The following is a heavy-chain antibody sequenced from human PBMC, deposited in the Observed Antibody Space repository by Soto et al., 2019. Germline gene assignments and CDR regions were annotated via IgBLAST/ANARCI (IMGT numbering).Heavy chain of an antibody. V-gene: IGHV1-8*01. CDR1: GYTFTSYD. D-gene: IGHD2-2*01. CDR3: ARHARYCSSTSCYVGLYYYYMDV. Sequence: GASVKVSCKASGYTFTSYDINWVRQATGQGLEWMGWMNPNSGNTGYAQKFQGRVTMTRNTSISTAYMELSSLRSEDTAVYYCARHARYCSSTSCYVGLYYYYMDVWGQGTTVTVSS. CDR2: MNPNSGNT. J-gene: IGHJ6*03.